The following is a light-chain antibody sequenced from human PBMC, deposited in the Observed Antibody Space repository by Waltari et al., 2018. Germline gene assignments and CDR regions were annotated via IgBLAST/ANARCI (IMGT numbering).Light chain of an antibody. J-gene: IGLJ2*01. CDR3: QAWDSSTEEV. CDR2: QDS. V-gene: IGLV3-1*01. Sequence: SYELTQPPSVSVSPGPTASITCPGDKLGDKYACWYQQKPGQSPVLVIYQDSKRPSGIPERFSGSNSGNTATVTISGTQAMDEADYYCQAWDSSTEEVFGGGTKLTVL. CDR1: KLGDKY.